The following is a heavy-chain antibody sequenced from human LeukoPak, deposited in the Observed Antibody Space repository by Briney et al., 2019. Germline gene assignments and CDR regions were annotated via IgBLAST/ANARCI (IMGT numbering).Heavy chain of an antibody. CDR2: IRGSGSST. J-gene: IGHJ4*02. Sequence: GGSLRLSCAASGFIFSNYAMSWVRQAPGKGLEWVSGIRGSGSSTYFADSVKGRLNVSRDNSKNTLYLDLNSLRADDTAVYYCVKGGKGTPPHWGQGTLVTVSS. D-gene: IGHD3-10*01. V-gene: IGHV3-23*01. CDR3: VKGGKGTPPH. CDR1: GFIFSNYA.